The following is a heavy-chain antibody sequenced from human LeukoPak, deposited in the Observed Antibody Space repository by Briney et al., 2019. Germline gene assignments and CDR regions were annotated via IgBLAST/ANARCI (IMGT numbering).Heavy chain of an antibody. J-gene: IGHJ4*02. CDR2: IYSGGST. CDR3: AREAGATD. D-gene: IGHD1-26*01. Sequence: GGSLRLSCAASGFAFSNYAMSWVRQAPGKGLEWVSVIYSGGSTYYADSVKGRFTISRDNSKNTLYLQMNSLRAEDTAVYYCAREAGATDWGQGTLVTVSS. CDR1: GFAFSNYA. V-gene: IGHV3-53*01.